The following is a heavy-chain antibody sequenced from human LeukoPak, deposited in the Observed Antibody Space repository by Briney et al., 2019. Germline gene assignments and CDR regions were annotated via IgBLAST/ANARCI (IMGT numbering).Heavy chain of an antibody. CDR2: IYYSGSN. V-gene: IGHV4-39*01. Sequence: SETLSLTCTVSGGSISSSSYYWGWIRQPPGKGLEWIGSIYYSGSNYYNPSLKSRVTISVDTSKNQFSLKLSSVTAADTAVYYCARPLIVVVPAAMGSDAFDIWGQGTMVTVSS. CDR3: ARPLIVVVPAAMGSDAFDI. CDR1: GGSISSSSYY. D-gene: IGHD2-2*01. J-gene: IGHJ3*02.